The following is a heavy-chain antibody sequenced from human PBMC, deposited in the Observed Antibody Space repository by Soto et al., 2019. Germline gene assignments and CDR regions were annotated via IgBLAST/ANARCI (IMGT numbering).Heavy chain of an antibody. J-gene: IGHJ6*02. D-gene: IGHD3-3*01. CDR1: GGTFSSYA. Sequence: SVKVSCKASGGTFSSYAISWVRQAPGQGLEWMGGIIPIFGTANYAQKFQGRVTITADKSTSTAYMELSSLRSEDTAVYYCARGGTIFGVVMGYYYYGMDAWGQGTTVTVSS. V-gene: IGHV1-69*06. CDR3: ARGGTIFGVVMGYYYYGMDA. CDR2: IIPIFGTA.